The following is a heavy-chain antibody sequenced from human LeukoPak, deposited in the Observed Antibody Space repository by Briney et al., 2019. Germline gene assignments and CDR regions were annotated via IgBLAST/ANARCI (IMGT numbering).Heavy chain of an antibody. CDR1: GFTFSSYA. Sequence: PGGSLRLSCAASGFTFSSYAVHWVRQAPGKGLEWVTVISYDGSDKYYADSVKGRFTISRDNSKNTLYLQMNSLRTEDTAVYYCARSAHGWSNDYWGQGTLVTVSS. V-gene: IGHV3-30*04. CDR3: ARSAHGWSNDY. CDR2: ISYDGSDK. J-gene: IGHJ4*02. D-gene: IGHD3-3*01.